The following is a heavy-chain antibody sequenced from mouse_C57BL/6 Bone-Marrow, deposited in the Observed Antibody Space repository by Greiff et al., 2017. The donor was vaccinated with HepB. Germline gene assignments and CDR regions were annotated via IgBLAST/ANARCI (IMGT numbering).Heavy chain of an antibody. V-gene: IGHV1-18*01. CDR3: ARLDSSGYWFAY. CDR2: INPNNGGT. CDR1: GYTFTDYN. D-gene: IGHD3-2*02. Sequence: SGPELVKPGASVKIPCKASGYTFTDYNMDWVKQSHGKSLEWIGDINPNNGGTIYNQKFKGKATLTVDKSSSTAYMELRSLTSEDTAVYYCARLDSSGYWFAYWGQGTLVTVSA. J-gene: IGHJ3*01.